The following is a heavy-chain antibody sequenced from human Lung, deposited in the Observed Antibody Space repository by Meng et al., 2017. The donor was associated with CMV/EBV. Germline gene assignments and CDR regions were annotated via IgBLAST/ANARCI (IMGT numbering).Heavy chain of an antibody. CDR2: MNPNNGGT. CDR3: ARDKGGNYDTSDYHYIHFDY. Sequence: ASXXVSXKASGYTLTGYYMHWVRQAPGQGLEWMGWMNPNNGGTNYAQKFQGRVTMTRDTSISTAYMELSSLRSDDTAVYYCARDKGGNYDTSDYHYIHFDYWXQGTLVTVSS. J-gene: IGHJ4*02. D-gene: IGHD3-22*01. V-gene: IGHV1-2*02. CDR1: GYTLTGYY.